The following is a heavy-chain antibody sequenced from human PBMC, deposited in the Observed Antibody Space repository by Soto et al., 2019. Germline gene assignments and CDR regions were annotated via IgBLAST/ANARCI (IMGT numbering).Heavy chain of an antibody. J-gene: IGHJ4*02. CDR2: ISYDGSNK. CDR3: AKDLRQQHEQWLRGFDY. V-gene: IGHV3-30*18. D-gene: IGHD6-19*01. CDR1: GFTFSSYG. Sequence: GGSLRLSCAASGFTFSSYGMHWVRQAPGKGLEWVAVISYDGSNKYYADSVKGRFTISRDNSKNTLYLQMNSLRAEDTAVYYCAKDLRQQHEQWLRGFDYWGQGTLVTVSS.